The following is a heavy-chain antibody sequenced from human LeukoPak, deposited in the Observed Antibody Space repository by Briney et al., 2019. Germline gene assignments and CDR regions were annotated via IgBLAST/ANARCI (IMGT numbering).Heavy chain of an antibody. CDR2: IYYSGST. CDR1: GGSISSGDYY. CDR3: ASFSGSYYSYFDY. D-gene: IGHD1-26*01. J-gene: IGHJ4*02. V-gene: IGHV4-30-4*08. Sequence: SETLSLTCTVSGGSISSGDYYWSWIRQPPGKGLEWIGYIYYSGSTYYNPSLKSRVTISVDTSKNQFSLKLGSVTAADTAVYYCASFSGSYYSYFDYWGQGTLVTVSS.